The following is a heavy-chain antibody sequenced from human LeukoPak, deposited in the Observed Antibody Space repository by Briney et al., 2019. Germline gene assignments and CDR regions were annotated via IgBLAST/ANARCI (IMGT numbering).Heavy chain of an antibody. CDR1: GDSITDYY. D-gene: IGHD6-19*01. V-gene: IGHV4-59*12. CDR3: ARVRKQWLVRSYFDY. Sequence: SETLSLTCNVSGDSITDYYWSWIRQPPGKGLEWIGFIYHSGNTNYNPSLASRVTLSLDTSKTQLSLRLTSVTAADTAVYYCARVRKQWLVRSYFDYWGQGTLVTVSS. CDR2: IYHSGNT. J-gene: IGHJ4*02.